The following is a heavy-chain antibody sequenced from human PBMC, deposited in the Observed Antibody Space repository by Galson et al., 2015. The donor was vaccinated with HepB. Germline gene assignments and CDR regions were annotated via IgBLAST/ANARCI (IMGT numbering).Heavy chain of an antibody. Sequence: SVKVSCKASGGTFSSYAISWVRQAPGQGLEWMGGIIPIFGTANYAQKFQGRVTITADESTSTAYMELSSLRSEDTAVYYCARDPITIFGVVIIDRYGMDVWGQGTTVTVSS. D-gene: IGHD3-3*01. CDR1: GGTFSSYA. V-gene: IGHV1-69*13. CDR3: ARDPITIFGVVIIDRYGMDV. J-gene: IGHJ6*02. CDR2: IIPIFGTA.